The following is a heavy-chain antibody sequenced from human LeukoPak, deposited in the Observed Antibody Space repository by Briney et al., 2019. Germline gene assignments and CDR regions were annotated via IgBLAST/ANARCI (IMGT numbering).Heavy chain of an antibody. J-gene: IGHJ4*02. CDR2: IYDSGST. D-gene: IGHD5-24*01. CDR1: GASISRFY. V-gene: IGHV4-59*08. CDR3: ATSHRDGYNGLHY. Sequence: SETLSLTCTVSGASISRFYCSWIRQPPGKGLEWIGYIYDSGSTNYNPSLKSRVTISLDTSKNQFSLKLSSVSAADTAVYYCATSHRDGYNGLHYWGQGTLVSVSS.